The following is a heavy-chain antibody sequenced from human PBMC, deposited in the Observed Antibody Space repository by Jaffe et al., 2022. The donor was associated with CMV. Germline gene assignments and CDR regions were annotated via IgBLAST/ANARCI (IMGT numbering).Heavy chain of an antibody. CDR1: DGSIRGYY. CDR2: IYHSGSP. V-gene: IGHV4-59*01. J-gene: IGHJ4*02. D-gene: IGHD4-17*01. Sequence: QVQLQESGPRLVKPSETLSLICTVSDGSIRGYYWSWIRQPPGRGLEWIGYIYHSGSPKYNPSLKSRVSISVDTSKNQFSLKVNSVTAADTAVYYCARGDYGDLMYYFDYWGQGALVTVSS. CDR3: ARGDYGDLMYYFDY.